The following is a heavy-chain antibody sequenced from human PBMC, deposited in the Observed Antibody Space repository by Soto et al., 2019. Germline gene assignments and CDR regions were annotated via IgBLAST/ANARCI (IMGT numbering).Heavy chain of an antibody. CDR3: ARDRDSSSSWFPPFGY. CDR1: GYTFTSYG. J-gene: IGHJ4*02. D-gene: IGHD6-13*01. V-gene: IGHV1-18*01. Sequence: QVQLVQSGAEVKKPGASVKVSCKASGYTFTSYGISWVRQAPGQGLEWMGWISAYNGNTNYAQKLQGRVTRTTDTGASTGYMELRGLRSDGTAVYYGARDRDSSSSWFPPFGYWGQGALVTVSS. CDR2: ISAYNGNT.